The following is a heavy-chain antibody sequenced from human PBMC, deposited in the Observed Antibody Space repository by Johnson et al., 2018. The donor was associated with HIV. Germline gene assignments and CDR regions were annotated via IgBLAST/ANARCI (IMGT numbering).Heavy chain of an antibody. Sequence: VQLVESGGGLVQPGRSLRLSCAASGFTFDDYAMHWVRQAPGKGLEWVSGISWNSGSIGYADSVKGRFTISRDNAKNSLYLQMNSLRAEDTAVYYCARLDTSRRDAFDIWGQGTMVTVSS. J-gene: IGHJ3*02. CDR3: ARLDTSRRDAFDI. CDR2: ISWNSGSI. CDR1: GFTFDDYA. V-gene: IGHV3-9*01. D-gene: IGHD5-12*01.